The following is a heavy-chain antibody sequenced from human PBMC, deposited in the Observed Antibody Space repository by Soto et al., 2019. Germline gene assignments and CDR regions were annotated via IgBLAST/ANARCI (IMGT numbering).Heavy chain of an antibody. D-gene: IGHD2-8*01. CDR3: ARGDSTDRSNGVCSFFYNHDMDV. CDR1: GYSFTDYH. J-gene: IGHJ6*01. V-gene: IGHV1-2*04. CDR2: INPKSGGT. Sequence: QVQLVQSGAEVKKPGASVKVSCKASGYSFTDYHIHWVRQAPGQGLEWLGRINPKSGGTSTAQKFQGWVTMTTDTSISTASMELTRLTSDDTAIYYCARGDSTDRSNGVCSFFYNHDMDVW.